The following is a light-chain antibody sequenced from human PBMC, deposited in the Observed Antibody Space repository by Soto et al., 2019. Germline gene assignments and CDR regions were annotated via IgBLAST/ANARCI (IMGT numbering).Light chain of an antibody. V-gene: IGKV3-20*01. CDR2: GAS. J-gene: IGKJ1*01. Sequence: IVLTQSPGTLSLSTGERATLSCRASRSVTNNYVAWYQRKPGQAPRLLIYGASSRATDIPGRFSGTGSGTDFSLTITRLEPEDVAVYYCHQYGSSPPTLGPGTKVEI. CDR1: RSVTNNY. CDR3: HQYGSSPPT.